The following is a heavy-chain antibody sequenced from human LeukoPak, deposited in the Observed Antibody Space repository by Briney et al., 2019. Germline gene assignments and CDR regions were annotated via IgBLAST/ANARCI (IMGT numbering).Heavy chain of an antibody. CDR1: GGTFSSYA. V-gene: IGHV1-69*06. D-gene: IGHD6-13*01. CDR3: ARSVAAAGTDYYYYYMDV. Sequence: EASVKVSCKAPGGTFSSYAISWVRQAPGQGLEWMGGIIPIFGTANYAQKFQGRVTITADKSTSTAYMELSSLRSEDTAVYYCARSVAAAGTDYYYYYMDVWGKGTTVTVSS. CDR2: IIPIFGTA. J-gene: IGHJ6*03.